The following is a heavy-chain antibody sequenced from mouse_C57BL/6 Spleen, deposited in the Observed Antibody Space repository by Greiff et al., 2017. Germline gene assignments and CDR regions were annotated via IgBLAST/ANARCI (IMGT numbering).Heavy chain of an antibody. V-gene: IGHV2-2*01. CDR2: IWSGGST. J-gene: IGHJ4*01. Sequence: VQLQQSGPGLVQPSQSLSITCTVSGFSLTSYGVHWVRQSPGKRLEWLGVIWSGGSTDYKAAFISRLSIIKYNSKSQVVFKMNSLQADDTAIYYCARAYGSSSYYYAMDYWGQGTSVTVSS. D-gene: IGHD1-1*01. CDR3: ARAYGSSSYYYAMDY. CDR1: GFSLTSYG.